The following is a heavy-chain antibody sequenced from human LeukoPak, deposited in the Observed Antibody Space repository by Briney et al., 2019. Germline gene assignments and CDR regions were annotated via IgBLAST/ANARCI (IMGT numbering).Heavy chain of an antibody. CDR3: ARVPYDFWSGYSDY. CDR1: GFTFSSYW. V-gene: IGHV3-7*01. D-gene: IGHD3-3*01. CDR2: IKQDGSEK. Sequence: PGGSLRLSCAVSGFTFSSYWMSWVRQAPGKGLEWVANIKQDGSEKYYVDSVKGRFTISRDNAKNSLYLQMNSLRAEDTAVYYCARVPYDFWSGYSDYWGQGTLVTVSS. J-gene: IGHJ4*02.